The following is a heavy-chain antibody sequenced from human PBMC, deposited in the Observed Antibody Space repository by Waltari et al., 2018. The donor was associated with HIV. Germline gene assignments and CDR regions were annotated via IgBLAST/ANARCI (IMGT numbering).Heavy chain of an antibody. Sequence: PSASPVNPPGTSATLSCTVPGAIFPTYLLSWLRQAPGQGFEWLGRINPASGDTTYSQTVKPGVTMTRDTSSPSTDMELTRLTSADTAIYFCARGEDISLTHLPPGFRLEFWGHGTLVTVSS. CDR1: GAIFPTYL. J-gene: IGHJ4*01. CDR2: INPASGDT. V-gene: IGHV1-2*06. D-gene: IGHD5-12*01. CDR3: ARGEDISLTHLPPGFRLEF.